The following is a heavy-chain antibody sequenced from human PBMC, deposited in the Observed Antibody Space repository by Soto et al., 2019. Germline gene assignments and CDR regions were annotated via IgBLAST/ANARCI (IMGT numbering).Heavy chain of an antibody. J-gene: IGHJ5*02. CDR3: ARERITVFGGIWFDH. V-gene: IGHV3-48*03. CDR1: GFTFSNYD. CDR2: ISSSSSTI. Sequence: EVPLVESGGGSVQPGGSLRLSCAASGFTFSNYDMIWVRQAPGKGLEWVSYISSSSSTIYYADAVEGRFTISRDNAKNSLDLQMNSLRADDTAVYYCARERITVFGGIWFDHWGQGTLVTVSA. D-gene: IGHD3-3*01.